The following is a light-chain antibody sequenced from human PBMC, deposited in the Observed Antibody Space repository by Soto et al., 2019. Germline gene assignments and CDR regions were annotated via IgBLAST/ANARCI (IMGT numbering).Light chain of an antibody. CDR2: EVS. J-gene: IGLJ3*02. CDR1: SSDVGSYNL. Sequence: QSALTQPASVSRSPGQSITISCTGTSSDVGSYNLVSWYQQHPGKAPKLMIYEVSKRPSGVSNRFSGSKSGNTASLTISGRQAEDGADYYCCSYAGSSTWVFGGGTKLTVL. CDR3: CSYAGSSTWV. V-gene: IGLV2-23*02.